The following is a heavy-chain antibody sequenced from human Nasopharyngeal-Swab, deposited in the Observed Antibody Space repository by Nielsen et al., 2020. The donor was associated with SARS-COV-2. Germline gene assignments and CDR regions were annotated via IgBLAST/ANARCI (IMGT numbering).Heavy chain of an antibody. V-gene: IGHV4-59*01. J-gene: IGHJ4*02. D-gene: IGHD6-6*01. CDR3: AREDASPTAFFDS. Sequence: WIRQPPGKGLEWMGYLSSRGPTNYNPSLKSRLTISVDTSKNQFSLRLISVTAADTAVYYCAREDASPTAFFDSWGQGMLVTVSS. CDR2: LSSRGPT.